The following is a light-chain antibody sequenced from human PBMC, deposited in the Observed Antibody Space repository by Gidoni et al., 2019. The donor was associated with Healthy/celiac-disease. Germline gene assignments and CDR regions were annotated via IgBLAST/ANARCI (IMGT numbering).Light chain of an antibody. Sequence: DIVMTQSPDSLAVSLGERATINCKSSQSVLYSSNNKTYLAWYQQKPGQPPKLLIYWASTRESGVPDRLSGSGSGTDFTLTISSLQAEDVAVYYCQKYYSTPRTFGQGTKVEIK. J-gene: IGKJ1*01. CDR1: QSVLYSSNNKTY. V-gene: IGKV4-1*01. CDR3: QKYYSTPRT. CDR2: WAS.